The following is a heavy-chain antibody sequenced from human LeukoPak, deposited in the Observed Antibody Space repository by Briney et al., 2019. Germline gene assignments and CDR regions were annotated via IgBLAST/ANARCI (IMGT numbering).Heavy chain of an antibody. CDR2: INPNSGGT. Sequence: ASVKVSCKASGYTFTGYYMHWVRQAPGQGLEWMGWINPNSGGTNYAQKFQGRVTMTRDTSISTAYMELSRLRSDDTAVYYCAKDFRIYSGYDFGTFDPWGQGTLVTVSS. CDR1: GYTFTGYY. J-gene: IGHJ5*02. V-gene: IGHV1-2*02. D-gene: IGHD5-12*01. CDR3: AKDFRIYSGYDFGTFDP.